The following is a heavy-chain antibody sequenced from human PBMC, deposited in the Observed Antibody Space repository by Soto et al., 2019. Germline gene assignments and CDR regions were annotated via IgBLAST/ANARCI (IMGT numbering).Heavy chain of an antibody. Sequence: ASVKVSCKASGYTKNSYYMHWVRQEPGQGLEWMGIINPSGGSTSYAQKFQGRVTMTRDTSTSTVYMELSSLRSEDTAVYYCARNPMATISHFDYWGQGTLVTVSS. CDR1: GYTKNSYY. CDR3: ARNPMATISHFDY. J-gene: IGHJ4*02. CDR2: INPSGGST. V-gene: IGHV1-46*02. D-gene: IGHD5-12*01.